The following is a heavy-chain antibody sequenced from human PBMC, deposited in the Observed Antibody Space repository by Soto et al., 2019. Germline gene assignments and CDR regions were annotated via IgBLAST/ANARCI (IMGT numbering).Heavy chain of an antibody. Sequence: LRLSCAASGFTFSSYWMHWVRQAPGKGLVWVSRINSDGSSTSYADSVKGRFTISRDNAKNTLYLQMNSLRAEDTAVYYCARDRSEDIVVVVAMNWFDPWGQGTLVTVSS. CDR3: ARDRSEDIVVVVAMNWFDP. CDR1: GFTFSSYW. V-gene: IGHV3-74*01. J-gene: IGHJ5*02. CDR2: INSDGSST. D-gene: IGHD2-15*01.